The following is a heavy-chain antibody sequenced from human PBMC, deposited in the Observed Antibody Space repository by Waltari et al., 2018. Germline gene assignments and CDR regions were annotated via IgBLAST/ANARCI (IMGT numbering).Heavy chain of an antibody. D-gene: IGHD3-10*01. CDR3: ARSMNYGPDY. CDR1: ALTFSTYW. CDR2: INPDGRTT. V-gene: IGHV3-74*01. Sequence: EGQLVESGGDLVQPGGSLRLSCAASALTFSTYWMHWVRQAPGKGLVWCDRINPDGRTTAYADSVRGRFSISRDNAKSTLYLQMNSLTVEDTAVYFCARSMNYGPDYWGRGTLVTVSS. J-gene: IGHJ4*02.